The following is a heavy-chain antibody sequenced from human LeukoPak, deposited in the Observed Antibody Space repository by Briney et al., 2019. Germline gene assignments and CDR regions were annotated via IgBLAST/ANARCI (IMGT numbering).Heavy chain of an antibody. J-gene: IGHJ4*02. V-gene: IGHV3-48*03. CDR3: ARDFDAVGDY. D-gene: IGHD6-19*01. CDR2: IRSSGSTI. Sequence: PGGSLRLSCAASGFTFSSYEMNWVRQAPGKGLEWVSYIRSSGSTIYYADSVKGRFTISRDNTKNSLYLQMNSLRAEDTAVYYCARDFDAVGDYWGQGTLVTVSS. CDR1: GFTFSSYE.